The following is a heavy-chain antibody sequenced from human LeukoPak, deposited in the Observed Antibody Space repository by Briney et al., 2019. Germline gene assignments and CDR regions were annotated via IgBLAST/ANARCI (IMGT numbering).Heavy chain of an antibody. J-gene: IGHJ5*01. CDR2: IKEDGSEK. D-gene: IGHD3-16*01. CDR3: ARDAEITLGTDS. CDR1: GFIFSRYW. Sequence: GGSLRLSCAASGFIFSRYWMTWVRQAPGKGLEWVANIKEDGSEKYYVDSVKGRFTISRDNAKKSLYLEMSSLRADDTAVYYCARDAEITLGTDSWGLGTLVVVSS. V-gene: IGHV3-7*01.